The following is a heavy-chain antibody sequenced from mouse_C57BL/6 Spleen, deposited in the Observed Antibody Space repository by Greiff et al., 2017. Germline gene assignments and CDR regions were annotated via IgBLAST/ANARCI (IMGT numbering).Heavy chain of an antibody. J-gene: IGHJ4*01. D-gene: IGHD2-1*01. CDR1: GFNIKDDY. CDR2: IDPENGDT. Sequence: VQLQQSGAELVRPGASVKLSCTASGFNIKDDYMHWVKQRPEQGLEWIGWIDPENGDTEYASKFQGKAPITADTSSNTAYLQLSSLTSEDTAVYYCTTRGNYGGAMDYWGQGTSVTVSS. CDR3: TTRGNYGGAMDY. V-gene: IGHV14-4*01.